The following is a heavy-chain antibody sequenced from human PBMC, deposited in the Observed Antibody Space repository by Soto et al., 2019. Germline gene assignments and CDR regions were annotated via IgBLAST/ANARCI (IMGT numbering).Heavy chain of an antibody. Sequence: GGSLRLSCVASGFSFSGYNMNWVRQAPGKGLEWVSSISGDSNYKYYADSVQGRFTISRDNAKNSVYLQMNSLRAEDTAVYYCARVVYFDSSGYGLWGQGTMVTVSS. J-gene: IGHJ3*01. CDR3: ARVVYFDSSGYGL. D-gene: IGHD3-22*01. CDR2: ISGDSNYK. V-gene: IGHV3-21*01. CDR1: GFSFSGYN.